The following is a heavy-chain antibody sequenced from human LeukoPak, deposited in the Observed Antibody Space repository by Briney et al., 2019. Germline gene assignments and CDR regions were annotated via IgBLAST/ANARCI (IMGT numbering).Heavy chain of an antibody. CDR1: GGSINSFY. J-gene: IGHJ4*02. D-gene: IGHD6-13*01. Sequence: PSETLSLTCSVSGGSINSFYWSWIRLPPGKRLEWIGYIYYSGSTNYNPSLKSRVTISVDTSKNQFSLKLSSVTAADTAVYYCARGVSSSWYKSGYYFDYWGQGTLVTVSS. CDR3: ARGVSSSWYKSGYYFDY. V-gene: IGHV4-59*01. CDR2: IYYSGST.